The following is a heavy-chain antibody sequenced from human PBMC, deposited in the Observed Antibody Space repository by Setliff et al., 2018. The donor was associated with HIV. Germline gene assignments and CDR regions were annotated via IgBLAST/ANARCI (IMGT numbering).Heavy chain of an antibody. V-gene: IGHV4-59*01. Sequence: PSETLSLTCTVSGGSISSNYWSWMRQPPGKGLEWIGHIYYSGSTNYNPSLKSRVTISVDTSRNQFSLNLSSVTAADTAVYYCARHFGWLPREIDYWGQGTLVTVSS. D-gene: IGHD5-12*01. CDR3: ARHFGWLPREIDY. J-gene: IGHJ4*02. CDR2: IYYSGST. CDR1: GGSISSNY.